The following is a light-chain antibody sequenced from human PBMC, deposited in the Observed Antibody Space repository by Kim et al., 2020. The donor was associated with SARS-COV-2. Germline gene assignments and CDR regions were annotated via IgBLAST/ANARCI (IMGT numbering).Light chain of an antibody. V-gene: IGKV1-5*01. CDR3: QQYNSYALT. CDR1: QNISGW. J-gene: IGKJ2*01. Sequence: SASVGARVTITCRASQNISGWLAWYQQKPGKAPKVLIYDASTLESGVPSRFSGSGSGTEFTLTINSLQPDDFATYFCQQYNSYALTFGQGTKLEI. CDR2: DAS.